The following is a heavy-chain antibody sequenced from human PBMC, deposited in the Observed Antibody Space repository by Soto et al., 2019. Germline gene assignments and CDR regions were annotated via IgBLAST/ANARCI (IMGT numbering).Heavy chain of an antibody. J-gene: IGHJ1*01. CDR2: ISYDGSNE. V-gene: IGHV3-30*18. CDR1: GFTFSSYG. CDR3: AKGVMITATYLQH. D-gene: IGHD2-15*01. Sequence: QVQLVESGGGLVQPWRSLRLSCAASGFTFSSYGIHWVRQAPGKGLEWVAVISYDGSNEYYADSVTGRFTISRDNSKHTLYLQMNSLRAEETAVYYSAKGVMITATYLQHWGQGNLVSVSS.